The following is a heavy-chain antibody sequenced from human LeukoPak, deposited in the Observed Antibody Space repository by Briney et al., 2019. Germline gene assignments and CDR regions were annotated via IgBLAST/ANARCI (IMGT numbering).Heavy chain of an antibody. CDR1: GYTFTGYY. V-gene: IGHV1-2*06. CDR3: ARDRLAYCGGDCYSSWFDP. J-gene: IGHJ5*02. D-gene: IGHD2-21*02. Sequence: ASVKVSCKASGYTFTGYYMHWVRQAPGQGLEWVGRINPNSGGTNYAQKFQGRVTMTRDTSISTAYMELSRLRSDDTAVYYCARDRLAYCGGDCYSSWFDPWGQGTLVTVSS. CDR2: INPNSGGT.